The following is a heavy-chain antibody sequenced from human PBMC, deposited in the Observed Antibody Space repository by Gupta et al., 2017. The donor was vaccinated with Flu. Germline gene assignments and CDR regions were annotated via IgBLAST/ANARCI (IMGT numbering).Heavy chain of an antibody. D-gene: IGHD6-19*01. CDR2: ISYDGSNK. CDR1: GFTFSNYG. CDR3: AKDRYSSGWYGGDN. Sequence: QVQLVESGGGVVQPGRSLRLSCAASGFTFSNYGMHWVRQAPGKGLEWVAVISYDGSNKFYGYSVKGRFSISRDNSKNTLYLQMNSLRAEDTAVYYCAKDRYSSGWYGGDNWGQGTLVTVSS. J-gene: IGHJ4*01. V-gene: IGHV3-30*18.